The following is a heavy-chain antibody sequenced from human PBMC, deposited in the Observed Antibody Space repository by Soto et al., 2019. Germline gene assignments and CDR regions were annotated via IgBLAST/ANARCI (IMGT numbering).Heavy chain of an antibody. V-gene: IGHV3-9*01. D-gene: IGHD6-13*01. CDR1: GFTFDDYA. J-gene: IGHJ4*02. CDR2: ISWNRGSI. CDR3: AKGGQLVTEGGGY. Sequence: EVQLVESGGGLVQPGRSLRLSCAASGFTFDDYAMHWVRQAPGKGLEWVSGISWNRGSIGYADSVKGTISTDNAKNSLYMQMNSLRAEETALYYCAKGGQLVTEGGGYWGQGTLVTVSS.